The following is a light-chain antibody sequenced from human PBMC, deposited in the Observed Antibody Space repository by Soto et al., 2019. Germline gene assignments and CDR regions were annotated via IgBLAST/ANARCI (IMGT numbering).Light chain of an antibody. CDR1: SSDVGGYNY. Sequence: QSVLTQPPSASGSPGQSVTISCTGTSSDVGGYNYVSWYRQHPGKAPKVMIYEVNKRPSGVPDRFSGSKSGITASLTVSGLQAEDEADYYCSSYAGSNNDYVFGTGTKVTVL. CDR2: EVN. V-gene: IGLV2-8*01. CDR3: SSYAGSNNDYV. J-gene: IGLJ1*01.